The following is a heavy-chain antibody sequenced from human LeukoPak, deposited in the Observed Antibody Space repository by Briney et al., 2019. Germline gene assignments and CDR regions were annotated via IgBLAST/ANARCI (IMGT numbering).Heavy chain of an antibody. CDR1: GYTFTNYY. V-gene: IGHV1-46*01. CDR3: ARGPHRYGNWFDP. Sequence: ASVKVSCKASGYTFTNYYIHWVRQAPEQGLEWMGIINPSGGTTSYAQKFQGRVTLTRDTSTSTVYMELSSLKSEDTAVYYCARGPHRYGNWFDPWGQGTLVTVSS. CDR2: INPSGGTT. D-gene: IGHD1-1*01. J-gene: IGHJ5*02.